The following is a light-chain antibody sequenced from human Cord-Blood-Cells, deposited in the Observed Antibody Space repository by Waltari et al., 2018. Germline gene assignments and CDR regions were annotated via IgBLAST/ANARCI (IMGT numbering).Light chain of an antibody. V-gene: IGKV1-9*01. Sequence: DIQLTQSPSFLSASVGDRVTLTCRASQGISSYLAWYQQKPGKAPKLLIYAASTLQSGVPSRFSGSGSGTEFTLTISSLQPEDFATYYCQQLNSYFALTFGGGTKVEIK. CDR3: QQLNSYFALT. CDR1: QGISSY. CDR2: AAS. J-gene: IGKJ4*01.